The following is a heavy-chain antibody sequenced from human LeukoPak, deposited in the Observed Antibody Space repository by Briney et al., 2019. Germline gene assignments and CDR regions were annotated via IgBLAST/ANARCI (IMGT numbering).Heavy chain of an antibody. V-gene: IGHV1-46*01. CDR2: INPSGGST. CDR1: GYTFTSYY. Sequence: ASVKVSCKASGYTFTSYYMHWVRQAPGQGLEWIGIINPSGGSTSYAQKFQGRVTMTRDTSTSTVYMELSSLRSEDTAVYYCASGSSGWYGRDYFDYWGQGTLVTVSS. CDR3: ASGSSGWYGRDYFDY. J-gene: IGHJ4*02. D-gene: IGHD6-19*01.